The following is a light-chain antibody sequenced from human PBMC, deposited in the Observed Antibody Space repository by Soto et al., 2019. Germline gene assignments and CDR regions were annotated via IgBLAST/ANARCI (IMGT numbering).Light chain of an antibody. CDR2: GAS. CDR1: QSVSSSY. CDR3: QKYGTSPYT. J-gene: IGKJ2*01. V-gene: IGKV3-20*01. Sequence: EIVLTQSPGTLSLSPGERATLSCRASQSVSSSYLAWYQQKPGQAPRLLIYGASSRATGIPDRFSGSGSGTAFTLTISRLEPEDFAAYYCQKYGTSPYTFGQGTKLEIK.